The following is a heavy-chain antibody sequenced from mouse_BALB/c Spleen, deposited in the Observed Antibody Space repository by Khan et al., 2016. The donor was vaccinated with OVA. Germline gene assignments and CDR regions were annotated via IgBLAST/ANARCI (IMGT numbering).Heavy chain of an antibody. D-gene: IGHD2-12*01. Sequence: EVELVESGGGIVQPGGSLKRSCAGSRFTISSYGMSSVRQTPDKRLELVATIDSNGGSTDYPDSVKRRFIISGDNAKNALYLQMRSLKSEDTAMYYCARSAIWGQGTTLTVSS. J-gene: IGHJ2*01. CDR3: ARSAI. V-gene: IGHV5-6-3*01. CDR1: RFTISSYG. CDR2: IDSNGGST.